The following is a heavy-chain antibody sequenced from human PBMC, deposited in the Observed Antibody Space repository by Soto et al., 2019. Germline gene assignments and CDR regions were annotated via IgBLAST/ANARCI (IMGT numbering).Heavy chain of an antibody. CDR1: AFIFSDHS. Sequence: EVQLVESGGGLVKPGGSLRLSCVGSAFIFSDHSMNWVRQAPGKGLEWVTSIGDIGTFIYYADSVKGRFTISRDNAKNSLFLQMDSLRPEDTAVYYCARDQRYLRQGYSDYWGQGTLVTVSS. J-gene: IGHJ4*02. V-gene: IGHV3-21*01. D-gene: IGHD4-4*01. CDR2: IGDIGTFI. CDR3: ARDQRYLRQGYSDY.